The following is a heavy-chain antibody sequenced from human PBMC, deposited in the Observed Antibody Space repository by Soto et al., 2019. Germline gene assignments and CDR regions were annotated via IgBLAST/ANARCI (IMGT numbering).Heavy chain of an antibody. CDR2: VIPLLDAS. V-gene: IGHV1-69*08. Sequence: QVQLVQSGAEVKKPGSSVKISCTASGITFNNYTFSWVRRAPGQGLEWIGRVIPLLDASNYGEKFQDRVTITADRSTSTAYMELSGLKSEDSAIYYCASGKSQMTQDRMGFYYYMDVWGKGTTITVSS. D-gene: IGHD1-1*01. J-gene: IGHJ6*03. CDR3: ASGKSQMTQDRMGFYYYMDV. CDR1: GITFNNYT.